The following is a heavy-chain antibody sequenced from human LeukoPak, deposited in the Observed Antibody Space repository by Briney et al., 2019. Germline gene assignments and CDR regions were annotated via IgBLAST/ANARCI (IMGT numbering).Heavy chain of an antibody. CDR2: ISSSSTI. CDR3: ARDTYYYDSSGYYPALPFDI. V-gene: IGHV3-48*01. D-gene: IGHD3-22*01. CDR1: GFTFSSYS. J-gene: IGHJ3*02. Sequence: GGSLRLSCAASGFTFSSYSMNWVRQAPGKGLEWVSYISSSSTIYYADSVKGRFTISRDNAKNSLYLQMNSLRAEDTAVYYCARDTYYYDSSGYYPALPFDIRGQGTMVTVSS.